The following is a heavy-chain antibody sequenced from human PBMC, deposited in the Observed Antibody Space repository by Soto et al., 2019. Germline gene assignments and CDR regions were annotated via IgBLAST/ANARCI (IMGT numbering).Heavy chain of an antibody. V-gene: IGHV4-34*01. D-gene: IGHD2-2*01. Sequence: SETLSLTCTVSGGSISSYYWSWIRQPPGKGLEWIGEINHSGSTNYNPSLKSRVTISVDTSKNQFSLKLSSVTAADTAVYYCARGRVIFRYQLLSGGSGEPQNRRYFDYWGQGTLVTVSS. CDR2: INHSGST. J-gene: IGHJ4*02. CDR3: ARGRVIFRYQLLSGGSGEPQNRRYFDY. CDR1: GGSISSYY.